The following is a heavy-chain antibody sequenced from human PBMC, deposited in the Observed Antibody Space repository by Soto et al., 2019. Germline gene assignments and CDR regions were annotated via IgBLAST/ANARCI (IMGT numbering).Heavy chain of an antibody. CDR2: IYYSGKT. Sequence: PSETLSLTSIASGASMTNHYWTWIRRPTGKGLEWIDYIYYSGKTDYNPSLKSRVSISIAKSRSRFSPNLSPVTAADTAMCGCARSYSGGNFYTWGRGTLVTVSS. D-gene: IGHD6-19*01. CDR1: GASMTNHY. J-gene: IGHJ4*02. V-gene: IGHV4-59*11. CDR3: ARSYSGGNFYT.